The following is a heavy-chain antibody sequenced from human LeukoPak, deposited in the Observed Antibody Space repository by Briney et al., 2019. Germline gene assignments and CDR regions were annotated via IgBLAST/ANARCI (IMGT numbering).Heavy chain of an antibody. V-gene: IGHV4-59*12. J-gene: IGHJ4*02. CDR1: GGSISSYY. CDR3: ARGFNDILTGYRFDY. CDR2: IYYSGST. Sequence: SETLSLTCTVSGGSISSYYWSWIRQPPGKGLEWIGYIYYSGSTYYNPSLKSRVTISVDTSKNQFSLKLSSVTAADTAVYYCARGFNDILTGYRFDYWGQGTLVTVSS. D-gene: IGHD3-9*01.